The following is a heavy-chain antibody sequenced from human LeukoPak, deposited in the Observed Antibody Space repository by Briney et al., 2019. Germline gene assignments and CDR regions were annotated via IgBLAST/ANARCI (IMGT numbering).Heavy chain of an antibody. V-gene: IGHV4-39*01. CDR1: GGSMSSGFY. J-gene: IGHJ4*02. CDR3: AGPRGAFYAY. CDR2: IHYGGTT. D-gene: IGHD3-16*01. Sequence: KPSETLSLTCTVSGGSMSSGFYGGWIRQAPGKGLEWIASIHYGGTTYYNPSLRSRVTMSVDTSKNQFSLRLSSVTAADTAMYYCAGPRGAFYAYWGQGALVTVSS.